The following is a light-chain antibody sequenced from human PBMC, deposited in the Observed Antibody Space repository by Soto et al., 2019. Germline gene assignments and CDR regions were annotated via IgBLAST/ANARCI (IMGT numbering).Light chain of an antibody. CDR2: KAS. CDR3: QQYNSYPWT. V-gene: IGKV1-5*03. CDR1: QSISSW. J-gene: IGKJ1*01. Sequence: DIQMTQSPSTLSASVGDRVTITCRASQSISSWLAWYQQKPGKAPKLLIYKASSLESGVPSMFSGSESGTEFTLTISSLQPDDFATYFCQQYNSYPWTFGQGTKVGIK.